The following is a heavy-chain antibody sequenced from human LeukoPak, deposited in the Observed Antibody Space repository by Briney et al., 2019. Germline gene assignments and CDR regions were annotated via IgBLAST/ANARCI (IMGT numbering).Heavy chain of an antibody. Sequence: GGSLRLSCAASGLSFIIYGMHWVRQAPGKGLEWLAFIRYDGSNKNYADSVKGRFTISRDNTKNSLYLQMNSLRAEDTAVYYCAKDGGSDPDSFDIWGQGTMVTVSS. J-gene: IGHJ3*02. D-gene: IGHD2-15*01. CDR3: AKDGGSDPDSFDI. CDR2: IRYDGSNK. CDR1: GLSFIIYG. V-gene: IGHV3-30*02.